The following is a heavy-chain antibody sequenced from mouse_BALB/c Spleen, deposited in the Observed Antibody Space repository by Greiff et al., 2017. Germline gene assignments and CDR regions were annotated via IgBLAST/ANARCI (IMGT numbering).Heavy chain of an antibody. CDR3: ARSNYGNYGFAY. CDR2: IYWDDDK. D-gene: IGHD2-1*01. CDR1: GFSLSTSGMG. J-gene: IGHJ3*01. V-gene: IGHV8-12*01. Sequence: QVTLKVSGPGILQPSQTLSLTCSFSGFSLSTSGMGVSWIRQPSGKGLEWLAHIYWDDDKRYNPSLKSRLTISKDTSSNQVFLKITSVDTADTATYYCARSNYGNYGFAYWGQGTLVTVSA.